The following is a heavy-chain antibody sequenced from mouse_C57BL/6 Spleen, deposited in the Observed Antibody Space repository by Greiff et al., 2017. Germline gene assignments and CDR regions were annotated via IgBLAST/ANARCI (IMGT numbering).Heavy chain of an antibody. CDR2: IDPSDSYT. V-gene: IGHV1-50*01. J-gene: IGHJ1*03. D-gene: IGHD3-3*01. Sequence: VQLQQPGAELVKPGASVKLSCKASGYTFTSYWMQWVKQRPGQGLEWIGEIDPSDSYTNYNQKFKGKATLTVETSSSTAYMQLSSLTSEDSAVYYCARAGGQHHWYFDVWGTGTTVTVSS. CDR1: GYTFTSYW. CDR3: ARAGGQHHWYFDV.